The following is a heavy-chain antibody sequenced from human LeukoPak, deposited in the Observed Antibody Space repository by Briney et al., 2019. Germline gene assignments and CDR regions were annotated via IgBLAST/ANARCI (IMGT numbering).Heavy chain of an antibody. J-gene: IGHJ4*02. D-gene: IGHD3-10*01. CDR1: GFTFSSYA. CDR3: AKSSPMTMVRGANDY. V-gene: IGHV3-23*01. CDR2: ISGSGDST. Sequence: GGSLRLSCTASGFTFSSYAMSWVRQAPGKGLEWVSSISGSGDSTYYADSVKGRFTISRDNSVNTLYLQMNSLRAEDTAVYYCAKSSPMTMVRGANDYWGQGTLVTVSS.